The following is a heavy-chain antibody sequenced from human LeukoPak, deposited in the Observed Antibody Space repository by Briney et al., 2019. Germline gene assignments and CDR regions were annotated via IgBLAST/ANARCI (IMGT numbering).Heavy chain of an antibody. J-gene: IGHJ3*02. Sequence: PSQTLSLTCTVSGGSISSGDYYWSWIRQPPGKGLEWIGYIYYSGSTYYNPSLKSRVTISVDTSKNQFSLKLSSVTAADTAVYYCARDCNYYGDYVGAFDIWGQGTMVTVSS. D-gene: IGHD4-17*01. CDR2: IYYSGST. CDR3: ARDCNYYGDYVGAFDI. CDR1: GGSISSGDYY. V-gene: IGHV4-30-4*01.